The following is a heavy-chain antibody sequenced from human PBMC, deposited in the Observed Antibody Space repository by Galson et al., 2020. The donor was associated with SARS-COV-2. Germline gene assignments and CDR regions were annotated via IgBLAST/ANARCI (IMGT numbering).Heavy chain of an antibody. CDR2: IYYSGST. V-gene: IGHV4-61*01. D-gene: IGHD3-3*01. CDR1: GCTVSSGSYY. Sequence: SETLSLTCPVSGCTVSSGSYYWSWIRQPPGKGLEWIGYIYYSGSTNYNPSLKSRVTISVDTSKNQFSLKLSSVTAADTAVYYCARDQRRITIFGVVIPGTGWFDPWGQGTLVTVSS. J-gene: IGHJ5*02. CDR3: ARDQRRITIFGVVIPGTGWFDP.